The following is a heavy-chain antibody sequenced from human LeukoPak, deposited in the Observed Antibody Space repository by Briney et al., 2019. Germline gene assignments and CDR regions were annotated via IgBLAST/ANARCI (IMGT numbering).Heavy chain of an antibody. V-gene: IGHV5-51*01. CDR2: IWPSDSDT. CDR3: ARRNGDYAVDY. Sequence: GETLKISCKVSGYIFTNYWIGWVRQMPGKGLEWMGIIWPSDSDTKYSPSLQGQVTISADKSISTAFLQWSSLKAADTAMYYCARRNGDYAVDYWGQGTLVTVSS. D-gene: IGHD4-17*01. CDR1: GYIFTNYW. J-gene: IGHJ4*02.